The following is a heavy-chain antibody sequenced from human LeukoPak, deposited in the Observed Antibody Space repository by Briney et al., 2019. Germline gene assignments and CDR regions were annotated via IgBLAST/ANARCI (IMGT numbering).Heavy chain of an antibody. Sequence: SETLSLTCTVSGGSISSSSYYWGWIRQPPGKGLEWIGSIYYSGSTYYNPSLKSRVTISVDTSKNQFSLKLSSVTAADTAVYYCAKGAHYYGSGSHRRGHYFDSWGQGTLVTVSS. D-gene: IGHD3-10*01. CDR2: IYYSGST. J-gene: IGHJ4*02. CDR3: AKGAHYYGSGSHRRGHYFDS. CDR1: GGSISSSSYY. V-gene: IGHV4-39*01.